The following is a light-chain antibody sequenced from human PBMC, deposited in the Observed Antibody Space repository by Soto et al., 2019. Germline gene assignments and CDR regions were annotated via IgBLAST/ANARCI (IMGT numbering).Light chain of an antibody. J-gene: IGKJ1*01. CDR1: QSVSRN. V-gene: IGKV3-15*01. CDR2: DAS. CDR3: QQYNNWLWT. Sequence: EIVMTQSPATLXXXPXXXXXLSCRXSQSVSRNVAWYQQKPGQAPRLLIHDASTRATGISVRFSGSGSGTEFTLTISSLQSEDFAVYYCQQYNNWLWTFGQGTKVEIK.